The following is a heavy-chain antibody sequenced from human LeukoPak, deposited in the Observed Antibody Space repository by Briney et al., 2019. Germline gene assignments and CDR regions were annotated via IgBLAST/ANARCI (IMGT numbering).Heavy chain of an antibody. J-gene: IGHJ4*02. CDR2: INQDGSQK. CDR3: GRVGAYYGSGSYSDY. V-gene: IGHV3-7*01. D-gene: IGHD3-10*01. Sequence: GGSLRLSCAASGFTFSSYWMSWVRQAPGKGLEWVANINQDGSQKYHVDSVKGRFAISRDNAKKSLYLQMNSLRAEDTAVYYCGRVGAYYGSGSYSDYWGQGTLVTVSS. CDR1: GFTFSSYW.